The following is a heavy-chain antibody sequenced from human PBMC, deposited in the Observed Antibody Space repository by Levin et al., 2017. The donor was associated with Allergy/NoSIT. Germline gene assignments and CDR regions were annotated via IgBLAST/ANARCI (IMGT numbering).Heavy chain of an antibody. CDR3: SKDRGARFDVVVVDAATIDY. J-gene: IGHJ4*02. CDR2: ILYDGVDK. Sequence: PGGSLRLSCAASGFTFSSYPMHWVRQAPGKGLEWVAVILYDGVDKYYADSVKGRFTISRDNSKNTVYLQMKSLTGEDTAVYYCSKDRGARFDVVVVDAATIDYWGQGTLVTVSS. V-gene: IGHV3-30-3*01. D-gene: IGHD2-15*01. CDR1: GFTFSSYP.